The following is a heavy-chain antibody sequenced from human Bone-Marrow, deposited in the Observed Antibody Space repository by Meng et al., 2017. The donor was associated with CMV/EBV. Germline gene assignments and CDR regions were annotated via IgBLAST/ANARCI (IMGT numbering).Heavy chain of an antibody. CDR1: GGTFSSYA. V-gene: IGHV1-69*05. D-gene: IGHD2-2*01. CDR3: ARRYCSSTSCYRASPWAFDI. CDR2: IIPIFGTA. J-gene: IGHJ3*02. Sequence: SVKVSCKASGGTFSSYAISWVRQAPGQGLEWMGGIIPIFGTANYAQKFQGRVTITTDESTSTAYMELSRLRSDDTAVYYCARRYCSSTSCYRASPWAFDIWGQGTMVTVSS.